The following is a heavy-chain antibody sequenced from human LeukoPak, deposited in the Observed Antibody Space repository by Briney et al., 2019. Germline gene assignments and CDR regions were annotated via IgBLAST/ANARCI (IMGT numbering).Heavy chain of an antibody. V-gene: IGHV3-43*02. CDR3: AKDGNSKITIFGVVNHLNYYYYGMDV. CDR1: GFTFDDYA. J-gene: IGHJ6*02. D-gene: IGHD3-3*01. CDR2: ISGDGGST. Sequence: GSLRLSCAASGFTFDDYAMHWVRQAPGKGLEWVSLISGDGGSTYYADSVKGRFTISRDNSKNSLYLQMNSLRTEDTALYYCAKDGNSKITIFGVVNHLNYYYYGMDVWGQGTTVTVSS.